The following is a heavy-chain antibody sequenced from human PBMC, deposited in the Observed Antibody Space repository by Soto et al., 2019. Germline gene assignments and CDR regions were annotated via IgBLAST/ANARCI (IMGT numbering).Heavy chain of an antibody. CDR3: ATRSRGYSGYVKY. V-gene: IGHV3-48*01. CDR1: GFTFSSYS. Sequence: EVQLVESGGGLVQPGGSLRLSCAASGFTFSSYSMSWVRQTPGKGLEWVSHITGGSSLIYYADSVKGLFTISRDNAENSLYHQMNGLRAEDTAVYYCATRSRGYSGYVKYWGQGTVVTVSS. D-gene: IGHD5-12*01. J-gene: IGHJ4*02. CDR2: ITGGSSLI.